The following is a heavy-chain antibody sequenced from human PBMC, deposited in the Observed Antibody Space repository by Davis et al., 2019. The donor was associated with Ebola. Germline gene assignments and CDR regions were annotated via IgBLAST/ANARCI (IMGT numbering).Heavy chain of an antibody. V-gene: IGHV3-21*04. J-gene: IGHJ4*02. Sequence: GGSLRLSCAASGFTFSSYSMNWVRQAPGKGLEWVSSISSSSSYIYYADSVKGRFTISRDNAKNSLYLQMNSLRAEDTAVYYCTSSSYSGSYYRDYWGQGTLVTVSS. CDR2: ISSSSSYI. D-gene: IGHD1-26*01. CDR3: TSSSYSGSYYRDY. CDR1: GFTFSSYS.